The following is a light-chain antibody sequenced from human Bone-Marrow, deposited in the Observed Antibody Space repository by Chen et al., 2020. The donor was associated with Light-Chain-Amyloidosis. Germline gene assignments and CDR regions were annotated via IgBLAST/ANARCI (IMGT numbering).Light chain of an antibody. Sequence: VMTQSPVALSVSPGDTATLSCRASQSIRGNLAWDQQRPGQAPRLLIYGASARATGIPARFSGSGFETDFTLTISTIQSEDVAVYYCQQYNNWPLTFGQGTRVDIK. CDR3: QQYNNWPLT. V-gene: IGKV3-15*01. J-gene: IGKJ1*01. CDR2: GAS. CDR1: QSIRGN.